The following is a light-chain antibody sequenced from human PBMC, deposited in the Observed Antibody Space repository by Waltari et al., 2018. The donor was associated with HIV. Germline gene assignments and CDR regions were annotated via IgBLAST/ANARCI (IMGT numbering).Light chain of an antibody. Sequence: QSVLTQSPSASGTPGPRVPLFCSGTSSHSETNTLHWYQHIPGTAPKLLIYSDNQRPSGVPDRFSASKSGTSGSLAISGLQSGDEAAYYCAAWDDRLHGWLFGGGTKLTVL. V-gene: IGLV1-44*01. CDR2: SDN. J-gene: IGLJ3*02. CDR3: AAWDDRLHGWL. CDR1: SSHSETNT.